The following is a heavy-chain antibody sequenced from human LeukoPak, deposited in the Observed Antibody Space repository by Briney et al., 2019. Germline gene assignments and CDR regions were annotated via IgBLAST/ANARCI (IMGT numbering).Heavy chain of an antibody. Sequence: GGSLRLSCAAPGFPFTNYGMSWVREAPGKGLERVASIKEGGSEKYYVDSVKGRFTISRDNAKNSVYLQMNSLRTEDTAVYYCANNPGYCISPSCPAPHYHYGMDVWGQGTTVTVPS. J-gene: IGHJ6*02. CDR2: IKEGGSEK. CDR1: GFPFTNYG. CDR3: ANNPGYCISPSCPAPHYHYGMDV. D-gene: IGHD2-2*01. V-gene: IGHV3-7*03.